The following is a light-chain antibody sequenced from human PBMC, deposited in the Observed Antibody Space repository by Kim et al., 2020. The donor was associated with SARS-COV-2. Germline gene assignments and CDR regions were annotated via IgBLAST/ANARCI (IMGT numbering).Light chain of an antibody. CDR3: QQLNSYPRT. Sequence: ASVGDRVTITCRASQGISSYLAWYQQNPGKAPKLLIYDASTLQSGVPPRFSGSRSGTDFTLTISSLQPEDSATYYCQQLNSYPRTFGQGTKLEIK. CDR1: QGISSY. CDR2: DAS. J-gene: IGKJ2*01. V-gene: IGKV1-9*01.